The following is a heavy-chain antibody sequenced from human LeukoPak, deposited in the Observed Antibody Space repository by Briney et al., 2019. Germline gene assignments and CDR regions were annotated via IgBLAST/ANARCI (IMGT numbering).Heavy chain of an antibody. CDR1: GYSFTSYW. D-gene: IGHD6-19*01. CDR2: IYPGDSDT. V-gene: IGHV5-51*01. J-gene: IGHJ3*02. Sequence: PGESLQISCQGSGYSFTSYWIGWVRQMPGKGLEWMGIIYPGDSDTRYSPSFQGQVTISADKSISTAYLQWSSLKASDTAMYYCARPPYSSAPGAFDIWGQGTMVTVSS. CDR3: ARPPYSSAPGAFDI.